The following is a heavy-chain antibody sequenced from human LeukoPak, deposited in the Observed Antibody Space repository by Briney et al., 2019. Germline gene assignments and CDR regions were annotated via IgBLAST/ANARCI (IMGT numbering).Heavy chain of an antibody. J-gene: IGHJ4*02. CDR3: ARSGRGYSYGYNY. CDR1: GFTLSNSW. Sequence: GGSLRLSCAGSGFTLSNSWMGWVRQAPGKGLEWVANINPSGSDKYYVDSAEGRFTVSKDNAKNSVYLQMNSLRAEDTAVYYCARSGRGYSYGYNYWGQGTLVTVSS. D-gene: IGHD5-18*01. V-gene: IGHV3-7*01. CDR2: INPSGSDK.